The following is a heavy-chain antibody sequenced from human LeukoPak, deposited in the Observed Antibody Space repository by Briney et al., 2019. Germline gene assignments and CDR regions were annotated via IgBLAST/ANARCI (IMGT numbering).Heavy chain of an antibody. CDR2: IKSDGSST. Sequence: PGGSLRLSCAASGFTFSSYWMHWVRQVPGKGLVWVSHIKSDGSSTSYADSVKGRFTISRDNAKNTLYLQMNSLRAEDTAVYCCARDRGYGFDYWGQGTLVTVSS. CDR1: GFTFSSYW. J-gene: IGHJ4*02. V-gene: IGHV3-74*01. D-gene: IGHD5-18*01. CDR3: ARDRGYGFDY.